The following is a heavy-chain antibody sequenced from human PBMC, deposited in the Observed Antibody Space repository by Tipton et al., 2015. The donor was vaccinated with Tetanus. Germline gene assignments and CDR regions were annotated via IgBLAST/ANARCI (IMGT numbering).Heavy chain of an antibody. CDR3: ARHVEQLVPCCYYYMDV. CDR1: GGSISSSSYY. CDR2: IYYSGST. D-gene: IGHD6-6*01. J-gene: IGHJ6*03. V-gene: IGHV4-39*01. Sequence: TLSLTCTVSGGSISSSSYYWGWIRQPPGKGLEWIGSIYYSGSTYYNPSLKSRLTIFVDTSKNQFSLKLSSVTAADTAVYYCARHVEQLVPCCYYYMDVWGEGTTVTVSS.